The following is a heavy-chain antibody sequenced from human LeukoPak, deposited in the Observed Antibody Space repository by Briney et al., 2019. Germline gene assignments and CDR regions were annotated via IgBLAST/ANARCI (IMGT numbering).Heavy chain of an antibody. CDR1: GFTXXXYA. J-gene: IGHJ5*02. V-gene: IGHV3-23*01. CDR3: AKGSDWFDP. CDR2: ISGSGGST. Sequence: XSXXXXGFTXXXYAMSWVRQAPGKGLEWVSAISGSGGSTYYADSVKGRFTISRDNSKNTLYLQMNSLRAEDTAVYYCAKGSDWFDPWGQGTLVTVSS.